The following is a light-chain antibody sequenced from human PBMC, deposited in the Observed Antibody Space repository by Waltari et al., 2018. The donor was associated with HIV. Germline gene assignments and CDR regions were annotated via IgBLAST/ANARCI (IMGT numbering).Light chain of an antibody. CDR1: NIANQA. J-gene: IGLJ3*02. CDR3: QVWDDSSNHWV. V-gene: IGLV3-21*02. Sequence: SYVLTQPPSVSVAPGQTARVTCGGSNIANQAVPWYQQRPGQAPALVVYDDSDRPSGIPERFSGSSSRNTATLTISRVEAGDEADYYCQVWDDSSNHWVFGGGTKLTVL. CDR2: DDS.